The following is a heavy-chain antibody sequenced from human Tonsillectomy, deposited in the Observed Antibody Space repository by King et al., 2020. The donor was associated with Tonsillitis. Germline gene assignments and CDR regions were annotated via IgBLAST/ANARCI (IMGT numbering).Heavy chain of an antibody. J-gene: IGHJ3*02. D-gene: IGHD3-22*01. CDR2: ISGSCGST. V-gene: IGHV3-23*04. Sequence: VQLVESGGGLVQPGGSLRLSCAASGFTFSSCAMIWVRQAPGKWLEWVSAISGSCGSTYYAGSVKGRFTISRENSKNTLYLQMNSLRAEDTAVYYCAKDWGSKGVVITHDAFDIWGQGTMVTVSS. CDR3: AKDWGSKGVVITHDAFDI. CDR1: GFTFSSCA.